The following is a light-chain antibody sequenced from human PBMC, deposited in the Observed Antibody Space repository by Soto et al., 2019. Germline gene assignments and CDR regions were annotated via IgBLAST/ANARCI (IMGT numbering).Light chain of an antibody. J-gene: IGLJ2*01. CDR2: EVS. Sequence: QSVLTQPASVSGSPGQSITISCTGTSSDVGRYNYVSWFQQHPGKAPKLMIFEVSTRPSGVSNRFSGSKSGNTASLTISGLQIEDEADYYCCSYTSSTSAVFGVGTKLTVL. V-gene: IGLV2-14*01. CDR1: SSDVGRYNY. CDR3: CSYTSSTSAV.